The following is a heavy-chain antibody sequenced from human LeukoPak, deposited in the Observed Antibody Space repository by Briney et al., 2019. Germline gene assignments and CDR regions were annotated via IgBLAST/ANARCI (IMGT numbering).Heavy chain of an antibody. CDR3: ARVYDYFDY. CDR2: LYYSGST. Sequence: SETLSLTCTVSGGSISSYYWSWIRQPPGKGLEWIGYLYYSGSTNYNPSLKSRVTISVDTSKNQFSLKLRSVTAADTAVYYCARVYDYFDYWGQGNLVTVSS. V-gene: IGHV4-59*01. J-gene: IGHJ4*02. D-gene: IGHD2/OR15-2a*01. CDR1: GGSISSYY.